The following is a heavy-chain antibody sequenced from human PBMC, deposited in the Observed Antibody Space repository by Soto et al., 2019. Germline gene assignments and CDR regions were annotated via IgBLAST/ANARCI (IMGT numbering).Heavy chain of an antibody. Sequence: EVQLVESGGGLVQPGRSLRLSCAAAGFTFDDYVMHWVRQAPGKGLEWVSGISWNSGSIGYADSVKGRFTISRDNAKNYLYLQMNRLRAEDTALYYCAKGGQLLSEGGGYWGQGTLVTVSS. CDR3: AKGGQLLSEGGGY. D-gene: IGHD2-2*01. V-gene: IGHV3-9*01. CDR2: ISWNSGSI. CDR1: GFTFDDYV. J-gene: IGHJ4*02.